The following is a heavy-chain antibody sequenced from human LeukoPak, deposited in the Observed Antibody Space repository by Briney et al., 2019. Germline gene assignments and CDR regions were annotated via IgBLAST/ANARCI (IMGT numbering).Heavy chain of an antibody. CDR3: ARGMSATSGYLELEY. J-gene: IGHJ4*02. D-gene: IGHD3-22*01. V-gene: IGHV3-23*01. Sequence: GGSLRLSCAASGFTFSSYAMSWVRQAPGKGLEWVSVISGSGGDTAHADSVKGRCTISRDNSLQTLFLHMNSLRAEDTAVYYCARGMSATSGYLELEYRGQGALVTVST. CDR2: ISGSGGDT. CDR1: GFTFSSYA.